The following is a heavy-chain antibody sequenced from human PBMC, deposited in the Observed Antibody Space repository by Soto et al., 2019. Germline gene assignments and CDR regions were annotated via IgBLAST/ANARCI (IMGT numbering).Heavy chain of an antibody. J-gene: IGHJ5*02. CDR3: VSRYNYGSP. Sequence: QVQLVQSGAEVKKPGASVKVSCKASGYTFTAYYIHWVRQAPGQGLEWMGWINPNSGGTDYAQKFQGRETMTIDTSISTVSMELSSMRSDETAVYNCVSRYNYGSPWGQGTLVTV. D-gene: IGHD5-18*01. CDR2: INPNSGGT. CDR1: GYTFTAYY. V-gene: IGHV1-2*02.